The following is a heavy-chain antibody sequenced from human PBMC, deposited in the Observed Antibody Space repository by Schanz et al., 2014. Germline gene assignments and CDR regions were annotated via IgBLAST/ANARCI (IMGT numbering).Heavy chain of an antibody. D-gene: IGHD2-21*01. CDR3: TRSTLWSYDV. CDR2: IFHSGTT. Sequence: QVQLQESGPGLVKPSGTLSLTCVVSGGSISSGVWWTWARQSPGKGLEWIGEIFHSGTTNYNPSLEIRVTISVDKSKTQFSRILSSMTAADTAVYYCTRSTLWSYDVWGRGTMVIVSS. J-gene: IGHJ3*01. V-gene: IGHV4-4*02. CDR1: GGSISSGVW.